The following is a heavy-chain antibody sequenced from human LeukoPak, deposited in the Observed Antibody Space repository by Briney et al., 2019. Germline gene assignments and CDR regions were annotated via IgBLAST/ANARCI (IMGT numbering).Heavy chain of an antibody. D-gene: IGHD3-22*01. CDR2: ISGGGGGT. CDR3: AKRGVVIRVILVGFHKEAYYFDS. CDR1: GITLSNYG. Sequence: GGSLRLSCAVSGITLSNYGMSWIRQAPGKGPEWVAGISGGGGGTSYADSVKGRFTISRDNPKNTLYLQMNNLRAEDTAVYFCAKRGVVIRVILVGFHKEAYYFDSWGQGALVTVSS. V-gene: IGHV3-23*01. J-gene: IGHJ4*02.